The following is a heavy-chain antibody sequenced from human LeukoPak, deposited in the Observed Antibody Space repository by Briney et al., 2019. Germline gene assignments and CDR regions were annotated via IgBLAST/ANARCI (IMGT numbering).Heavy chain of an antibody. J-gene: IGHJ6*03. D-gene: IGHD3-3*01. CDR2: IYYSGST. CDR3: ARAPIYDFWSGYPYYYYMDV. Sequence: PSETLSLTCTVSGGSVSSYYWSWIRQPPGKGLEWIGYIYYSGSTNYNPSLKSRVTISVDTSKNQFSLKLSSVTAADTAVYYCARAPIYDFWSGYPYYYYMDVWGKGTTVTVSS. CDR1: GGSVSSYY. V-gene: IGHV4-59*02.